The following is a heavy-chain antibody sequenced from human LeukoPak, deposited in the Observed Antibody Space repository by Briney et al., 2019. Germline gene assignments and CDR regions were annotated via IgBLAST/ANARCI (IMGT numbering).Heavy chain of an antibody. CDR2: IYYSGST. Sequence: SETLSLTCTVSGASIGSCYWRWIRHPPGKGLEWIGYIYYSGSTKYNPSLKSRVTISVDTSKNQFSLKVSSVTAEDTAVYYCASGPYPAAGTDHQFDYWGQGTLVTVSS. CDR3: ASGPYPAAGTDHQFDY. J-gene: IGHJ4*02. V-gene: IGHV4-59*01. D-gene: IGHD6-13*01. CDR1: GASIGSCY.